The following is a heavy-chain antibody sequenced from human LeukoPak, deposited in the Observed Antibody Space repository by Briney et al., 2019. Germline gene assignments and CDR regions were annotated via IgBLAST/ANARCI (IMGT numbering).Heavy chain of an antibody. CDR3: ARYCSGGNCYSGVPYASDI. J-gene: IGHJ3*02. D-gene: IGHD2-15*01. Sequence: GGSLRLSCAASGFTFSSYAMHWVRQAPGKGLEWVAVISYDGSNKYYADSVKGRFTISRDNSKNTLYLQMNSLRDEDTAVYCCARYCSGGNCYSGVPYASDIWGQGTMATVSS. CDR2: ISYDGSNK. CDR1: GFTFSSYA. V-gene: IGHV3-30*04.